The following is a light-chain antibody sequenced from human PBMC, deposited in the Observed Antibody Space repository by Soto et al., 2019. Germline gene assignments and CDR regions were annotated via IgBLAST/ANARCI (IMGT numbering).Light chain of an antibody. V-gene: IGLV4-69*01. Sequence: QLVLTQSPSASASLGASVKLTCTLSSGHSSYAIAWHQQQPEKGPRYLMKLSSDGSHSKGDGIPDRFSGSSSGAERYLTISRLQSEDEDDYYCQTWDTGARVVFGGGTKVPVL. CDR2: LSSDGSH. CDR1: SGHSSYA. J-gene: IGLJ2*01. CDR3: QTWDTGARVV.